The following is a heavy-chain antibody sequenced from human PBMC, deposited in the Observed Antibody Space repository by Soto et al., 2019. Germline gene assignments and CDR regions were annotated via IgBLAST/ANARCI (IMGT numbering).Heavy chain of an antibody. CDR3: ARVGRSFGVVILFIDY. V-gene: IGHV4-31*03. J-gene: IGHJ4*02. D-gene: IGHD3-3*01. Sequence: PSETLSPTCPVSGGPISRGDSYWSWLRQHPGKGLEGIGYTYYSGSTYYTPTLKSRLTMSVDASRNRLSLRLNSVTAADRAVYYCARVGRSFGVVILFIDYWGQGALVTVSS. CDR1: GGPISRGDSY. CDR2: TYYSGST.